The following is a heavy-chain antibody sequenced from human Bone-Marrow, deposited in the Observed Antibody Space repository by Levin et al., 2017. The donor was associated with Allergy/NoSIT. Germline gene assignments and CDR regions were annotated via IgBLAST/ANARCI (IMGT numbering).Heavy chain of an antibody. Sequence: PGGSLRLSCAASGFTFSDYWMYWVRQAPGKGPVWVSRINSDGSSTRYADSVRGRFTISRDNAKNMLYLQMNSLRAEDTAMYYCAKGDSAPGDYWGQGTLVTVSS. D-gene: IGHD2-21*01. CDR3: AKGDSAPGDY. CDR1: GFTFSDYW. J-gene: IGHJ4*02. V-gene: IGHV3-74*01. CDR2: INSDGSST.